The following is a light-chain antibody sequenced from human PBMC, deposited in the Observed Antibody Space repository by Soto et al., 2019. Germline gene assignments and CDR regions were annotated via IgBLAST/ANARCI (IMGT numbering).Light chain of an antibody. V-gene: IGKV4-1*01. CDR2: WAS. CDR3: QHYYSTPLT. J-gene: IGKJ4*01. Sequence: DIVMTQSPDALAVSLGERATINCKSSQSVLYSSNNKNYLAWYQQKPGHPPKLLIYWASTRESGVPDRFSGSGSGTDFTPTISSLQAEDVAVYYCQHYYSTPLTFGGGTKVEI. CDR1: QSVLYSSNNKNY.